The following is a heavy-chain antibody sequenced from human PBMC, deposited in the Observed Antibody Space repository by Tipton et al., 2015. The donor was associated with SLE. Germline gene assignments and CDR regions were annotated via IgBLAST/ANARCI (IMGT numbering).Heavy chain of an antibody. J-gene: IGHJ6*02. CDR3: ARAVYSGSWYDSYYYYGMDV. Sequence: QVQLVQSGAEVKKPGASVKVSCKASGYTFTGYYLHWVRQAPGQGLEWMGWINPNSGGTNYAQKFQGRVTMTRDTSISTAYMELSRLRSDDTAVYYCARAVYSGSWYDSYYYYGMDVWGQGTTVTVSS. V-gene: IGHV1-2*02. CDR1: GYTFTGYY. D-gene: IGHD6-13*01. CDR2: INPNSGGT.